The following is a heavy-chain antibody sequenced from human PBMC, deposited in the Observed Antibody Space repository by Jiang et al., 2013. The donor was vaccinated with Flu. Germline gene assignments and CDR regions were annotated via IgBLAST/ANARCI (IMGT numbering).Heavy chain of an antibody. J-gene: IGHJ4*02. CDR1: GFTFSSYA. D-gene: IGHD4-23*01. V-gene: IGHV3-23*04. CDR2: ISGGAGST. Sequence: VQLVESGGGLVQPGGSLRLSCAASGFTFSSYAMSWVRQPPGKGLEWVSSISGGAGSTYYADSVRGRFTISRDSSKNTLYLQMNSLRAEDTAIYYCAKAGSVVTPSVFWGQGTLVTVSS. CDR3: AKAGSVVTPSVF.